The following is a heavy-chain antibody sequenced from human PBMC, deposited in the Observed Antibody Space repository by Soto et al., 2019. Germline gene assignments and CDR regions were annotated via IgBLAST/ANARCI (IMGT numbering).Heavy chain of an antibody. CDR3: ARDYSNHYYYYGMDV. D-gene: IGHD4-4*01. CDR2: IYSGGST. CDR1: GFTVSSNY. Sequence: PGGSLRLSCAASGFTVSSNYMSWVRQAPGKGLEWVSVIYSGGSTYYADSVKGRFTISRDNSKNTLYLQMNSLRAEDTAVYYCARDYSNHYYYYGMDVWGQGXTVTVSS. J-gene: IGHJ6*02. V-gene: IGHV3-53*01.